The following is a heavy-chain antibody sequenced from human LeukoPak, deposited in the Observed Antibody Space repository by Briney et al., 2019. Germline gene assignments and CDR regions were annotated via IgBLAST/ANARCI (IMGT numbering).Heavy chain of an antibody. V-gene: IGHV4-4*02. CDR2: IYNSGST. J-gene: IGHJ6*03. CDR1: GGSISSSNW. D-gene: IGHD2-2*02. CDR3: ARSGASRAVVPAAIGAAANYYMDV. Sequence: PSETLSLTCAVSGGSISSSNWWSWVRQPPGKGLEWMGEIYNSGSTNYTPSLKSRVTISVDTSKNQFSLKLSSVTAADTAVYYCARSGASRAVVPAAIGAAANYYMDVWGKGTTVTVSS.